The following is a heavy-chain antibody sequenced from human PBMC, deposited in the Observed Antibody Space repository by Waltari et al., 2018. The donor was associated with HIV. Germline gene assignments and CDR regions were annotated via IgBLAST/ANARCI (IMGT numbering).Heavy chain of an antibody. CDR2: NNSDGSST. CDR1: GFTSCSYW. Sequence: EVQLVESGGGLVQHGGSLRLSCAASGFTSCSYWLRWVGQAPVKGLLWVSRNNSDGSSTNYADSVKGRFTISRDNSKNMVYLQINSLIAEDTALYYCASLYNYVWGSPPPFDYWGQGTLVTVSS. D-gene: IGHD3-16*01. V-gene: IGHV3-74*01. CDR3: ASLYNYVWGSPPPFDY. J-gene: IGHJ4*02.